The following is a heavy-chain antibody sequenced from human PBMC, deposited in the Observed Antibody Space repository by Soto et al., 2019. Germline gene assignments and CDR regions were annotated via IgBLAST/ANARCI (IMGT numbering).Heavy chain of an antibody. D-gene: IGHD3-3*01. J-gene: IGHJ4*02. CDR2: ISSSGSTI. Sequence: GGSLRLFCAASGFTFSDYYMSWIRQAPGKGLEWVSYISSSGSTIYYADSVKGRFTISRDNAKNSLYLQMNSLRAEDTAVYYCASTKNRFLEWLSPFDYWGQGTLVTVSS. CDR3: ASTKNRFLEWLSPFDY. CDR1: GFTFSDYY. V-gene: IGHV3-11*01.